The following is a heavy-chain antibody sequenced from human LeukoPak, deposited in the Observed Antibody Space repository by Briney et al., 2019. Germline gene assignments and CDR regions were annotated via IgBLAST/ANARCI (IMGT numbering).Heavy chain of an antibody. CDR1: GFTFSNFW. D-gene: IGHD5-24*01. J-gene: IGHJ3*02. Sequence: PGGSLRLSCAVSGFTFSNFWMTWVRQAPGKGLEWVANINQGESQKDYADSVRGRFTISRDNAKNSLYLLMNSLRAEDTAVYYCARDTSPRHGNDYDASDIWGQGTMVTVSS. CDR2: INQGESQK. CDR3: ARDTSPRHGNDYDASDI. V-gene: IGHV3-7*01.